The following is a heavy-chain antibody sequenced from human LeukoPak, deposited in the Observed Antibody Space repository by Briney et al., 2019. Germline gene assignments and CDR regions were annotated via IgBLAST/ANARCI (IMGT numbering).Heavy chain of an antibody. CDR3: ARGNYDLGFDY. V-gene: IGHV3-74*01. CDR2: INSDGSST. CDR1: GFTFSSYW. J-gene: IGHJ4*02. Sequence: GGSLRLSCAASGFTFSSYWMHWVRQAPGKGLVWVSRINSDGSSTSYADSVKGRFTISRDNAKNTLYLQMNSLRAEDTAVYYCARGNYDLGFDYWGQGTLVTVSS. D-gene: IGHD3-3*01.